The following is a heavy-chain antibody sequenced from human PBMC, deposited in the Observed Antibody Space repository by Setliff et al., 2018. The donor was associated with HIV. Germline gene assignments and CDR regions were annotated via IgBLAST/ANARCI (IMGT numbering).Heavy chain of an antibody. CDR1: GGTLSNYV. D-gene: IGHD6-13*01. CDR2: IIPMYNIP. J-gene: IGHJ3*02. Sequence: ASVKVSCKTSGGTLSNYVITWVRQAPGQGHEWMGMIIPMYNIPAYAQKFQGRVTFTADESTSTAHMELSSLSSEDTAVYYCARDQTGVAAAAFGGGSAWSDEGFDIWGQGTMVTVSS. V-gene: IGHV1-69*13. CDR3: ARDQTGVAAAAFGGGSAWSDEGFDI.